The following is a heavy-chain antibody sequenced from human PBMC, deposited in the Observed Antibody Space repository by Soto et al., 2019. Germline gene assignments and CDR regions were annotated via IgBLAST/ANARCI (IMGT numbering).Heavy chain of an antibody. D-gene: IGHD6-13*01. CDR3: AKDPYSRIAAAGAYYFDY. V-gene: IGHV3-30*18. CDR2: ISYDGSNK. CDR1: GFTFSSYG. Sequence: GGSLRLSCAASGFTFSSYGMHWVRQAPGKGLEWVAVISYDGSNKYYADSVKGRFTISRDNSKNTLYLQMNSLRAEDTAVYYCAKDPYSRIAAAGAYYFDYWGQGTLVTVSS. J-gene: IGHJ4*02.